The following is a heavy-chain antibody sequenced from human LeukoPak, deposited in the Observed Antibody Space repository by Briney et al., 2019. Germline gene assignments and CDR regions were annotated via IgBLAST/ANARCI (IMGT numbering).Heavy chain of an antibody. J-gene: IGHJ5*02. CDR1: GFTFSSYE. CDR3: YVELSSNWFDP. V-gene: IGHV3-23*01. CDR2: ISGSGDNT. Sequence: GGSLRLSCAASGFTFSSYEMNWVRQAPGKGLEWVSGISGSGDNTYYADSVKGRFTISRDNAKNTLYLQMNSLRAEDTAIYYCYVELSSNWFDPWGQGALVTVSS. D-gene: IGHD5-24*01.